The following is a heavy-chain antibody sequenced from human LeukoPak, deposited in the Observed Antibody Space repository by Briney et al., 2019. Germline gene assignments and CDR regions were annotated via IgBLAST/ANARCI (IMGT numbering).Heavy chain of an antibody. V-gene: IGHV4-34*01. CDR3: ARGRGLHCSGGSCYYYYYYGMDV. D-gene: IGHD2-15*01. Sequence: SETLSLTCAVYGGSFSGYYWSWIRQPPGKGLEWIGVINHSGSTNYNPSLKSRVTISVDTSKNQFSLKLSSVTAADTAVYYCARGRGLHCSGGSCYYYYYYGMDVWGQGTTVTVSS. J-gene: IGHJ6*02. CDR2: INHSGST. CDR1: GGSFSGYY.